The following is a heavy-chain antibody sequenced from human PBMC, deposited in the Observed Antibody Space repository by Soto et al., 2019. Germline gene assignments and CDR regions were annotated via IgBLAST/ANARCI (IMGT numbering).Heavy chain of an antibody. V-gene: IGHV3-33*01. D-gene: IGHD3-16*01. CDR2: IWYDGSNK. J-gene: IGHJ3*02. Sequence: GGSLRLSCAASGFTFSSYGMHWVRQAPGKGLEWVAVIWYDGSNKYYADSVKGRFTISRDNSKNTLYLQMNSLRAEDTAVFYCALFGWGSLQDDVFDIWGQGTMVPVSS. CDR3: ALFGWGSLQDDVFDI. CDR1: GFTFSSYG.